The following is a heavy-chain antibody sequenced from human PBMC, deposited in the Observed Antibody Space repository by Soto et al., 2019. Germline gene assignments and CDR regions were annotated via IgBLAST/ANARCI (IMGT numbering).Heavy chain of an antibody. CDR2: MQHTGNT. Sequence: SETLSLTCAVSGASIRSYHWSWIRQPAGKGLEWIGRMQHTGNTNYNPSLKSRVTMSVDTSKNQISLKMTSVTAADTAVYFCAKDVSSRRWFDPWGQGILVT. CDR3: AKDVSSRRWFDP. V-gene: IGHV4-4*07. D-gene: IGHD3-16*01. J-gene: IGHJ5*02. CDR1: GASIRSYH.